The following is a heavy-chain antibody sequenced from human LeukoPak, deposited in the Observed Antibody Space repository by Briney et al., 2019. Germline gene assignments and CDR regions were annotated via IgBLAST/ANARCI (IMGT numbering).Heavy chain of an antibody. CDR3: AKDPISGSYSPSYFDY. CDR1: GFTFRSYS. V-gene: IGHV3-30*18. D-gene: IGHD1-26*01. J-gene: IGHJ4*02. CDR2: ISYDGSNK. Sequence: GGSLRLSCAASGFTFRSYSMNWVRQAPGKGLEWVAVISYDGSNKYYADSVKGRFTISRDNSKNTLYLQMNSLRAEDTAVYYCAKDPISGSYSPSYFDYWGQGTLVTVSS.